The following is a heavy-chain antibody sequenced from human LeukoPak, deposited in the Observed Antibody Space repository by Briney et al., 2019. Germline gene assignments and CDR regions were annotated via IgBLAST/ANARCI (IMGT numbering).Heavy chain of an antibody. CDR3: TIPPHYYDILTGYVDY. V-gene: IGHV3-15*01. CDR2: IKSKTDGGTT. Sequence: GGSLRLSCAASGFTFSNAWMSWVRQAPGKGLEWVGRIKSKTDGGTTDYAAPVKGRFTISRDDSKNTPYLQMNSLKTEDTAVYYCTIPPHYYDILTGYVDYWGQGTLVTVSS. CDR1: GFTFSNAW. D-gene: IGHD3-9*01. J-gene: IGHJ4*02.